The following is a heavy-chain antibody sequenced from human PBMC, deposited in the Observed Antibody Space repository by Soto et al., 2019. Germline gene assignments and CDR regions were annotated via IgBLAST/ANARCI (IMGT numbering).Heavy chain of an antibody. CDR2: IWYDGSNK. CDR3: ARDRRGYSSIAARPLGY. J-gene: IGHJ4*02. D-gene: IGHD6-6*01. V-gene: IGHV3-33*01. Sequence: QVQLVESGGGVVQPGRSLRLSCAASGFTFSSYGMHWVRQAPGKGLEWVAVIWYDGSNKYYADSVKGRFTISRDNSKNTLYLQMNSLRAEDTAVYYCARDRRGYSSIAARPLGYWGQGTLVTVSS. CDR1: GFTFSSYG.